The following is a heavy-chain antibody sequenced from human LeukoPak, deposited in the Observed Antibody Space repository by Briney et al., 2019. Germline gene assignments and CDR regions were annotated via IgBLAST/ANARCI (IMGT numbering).Heavy chain of an antibody. CDR1: GFSFSKYA. CDR2: ISGSGGNT. CDR3: AKGSDFGSGSYYHYYMDV. V-gene: IGHV3-23*01. J-gene: IGHJ6*03. Sequence: GGSLRLSCAASGFSFSKYAMTWVRQAPGKGLEWVSTISGSGGNTYYADSVKGRFTISRDNSKNTYLQMNSLRAEDTAVYYCAKGSDFGSGSYYHYYMDVWGKGTTVTVSS. D-gene: IGHD3-10*01.